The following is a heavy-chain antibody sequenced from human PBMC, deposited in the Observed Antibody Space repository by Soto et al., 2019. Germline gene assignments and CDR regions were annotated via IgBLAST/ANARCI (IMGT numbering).Heavy chain of an antibody. Sequence: SETLSLTCTVSGGSVSSGSYYWSWIRQPPGKGLEWIGYIYYSGSTNYNPSLKSRVTISVDTSKNQFSLKLSSVTAADTAVYYSARDGGSWMDYWGQGNLVTVSS. CDR2: IYYSGST. J-gene: IGHJ4*02. V-gene: IGHV4-61*01. D-gene: IGHD6-13*01. CDR3: ARDGGSWMDY. CDR1: GGSVSSGSYY.